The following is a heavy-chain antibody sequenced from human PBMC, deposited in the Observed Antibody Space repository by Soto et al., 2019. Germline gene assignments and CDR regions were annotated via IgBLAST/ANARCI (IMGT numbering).Heavy chain of an antibody. Sequence: GGSLRLSCAASGFTFSSYWMHWVRQAPGKGLVHVSRIRGDGGYTDHAESVKGRFTISRDNAKNTLYLQTNSLRVEDTAVYYCGRDHYGFNSIDYWGQGTLVTVSS. D-gene: IGHD4-17*01. CDR3: GRDHYGFNSIDY. J-gene: IGHJ4*02. V-gene: IGHV3-74*01. CDR1: GFTFSSYW. CDR2: IRGDGGYT.